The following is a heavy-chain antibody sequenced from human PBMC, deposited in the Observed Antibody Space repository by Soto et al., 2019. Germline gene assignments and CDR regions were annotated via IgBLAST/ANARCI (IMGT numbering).Heavy chain of an antibody. D-gene: IGHD3-10*01. CDR2: IYYSGST. J-gene: IGHJ6*02. V-gene: IGHV4-39*01. Sequence: QLQLQESGPGLVKPSETLSLTCTVSGGSISSSSYYWGWIRQPPGKGLEWIGSIYYSGSTYYNPSLKSRVTISVDTSKNQFSLKLSSVTAADTAVYYCARKTSVWFVELDVWGQGTTVTVSS. CDR1: GGSISSSSYY. CDR3: ARKTSVWFVELDV.